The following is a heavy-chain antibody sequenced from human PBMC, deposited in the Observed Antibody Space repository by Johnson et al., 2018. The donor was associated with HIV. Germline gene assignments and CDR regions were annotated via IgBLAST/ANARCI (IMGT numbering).Heavy chain of an antibody. CDR1: GFIFSDYA. CDR3: ARDRSDIFAFDI. Sequence: QVQLVESGGGVVQPGRSLRLSCAASGFIFSDYAIHWVRQAPGQGLEWVSVVSYDGSNNYYADSVKGRFTISRANSKNSLYLQMNSLRAEDTAVYYCARDRSDIFAFDIWGQGTMVTVSS. CDR2: VSYDGSNN. V-gene: IGHV3-30-3*01. D-gene: IGHD1-26*01. J-gene: IGHJ3*02.